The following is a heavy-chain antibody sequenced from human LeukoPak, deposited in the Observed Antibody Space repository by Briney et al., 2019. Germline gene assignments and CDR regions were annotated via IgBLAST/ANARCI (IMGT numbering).Heavy chain of an antibody. CDR3: SGLQGHSYYYMDV. V-gene: IGHV4-34*01. J-gene: IGHJ6*03. CDR1: GGSFSSYY. CDR2: FDHGGIT. Sequence: SETLSLTCAVYGGSFSSYYWSWIRQPPARGLAWIGDFDHGGITNCNPSLKSRVTISVDTSKDQFSLTLRSVTAADTAVYYCSGLQGHSYYYMDVWGRGTTVTVSS.